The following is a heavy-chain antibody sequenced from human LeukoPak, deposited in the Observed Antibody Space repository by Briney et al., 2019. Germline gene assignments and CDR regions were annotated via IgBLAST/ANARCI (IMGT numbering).Heavy chain of an antibody. CDR1: GGSISSYY. J-gene: IGHJ4*02. Sequence: SETLSLTCTVSGGSISSYYWSWIRQPAGKGLEWIGRIYTSGHTNYNPSLKSRVTISLDTSKSQFSLKLSSMTAADTAVYYCARHSFGHLFDNWGQGTLVTVSS. CDR2: IYTSGHT. V-gene: IGHV4-4*07. CDR3: ARHSFGHLFDN. D-gene: IGHD5-18*01.